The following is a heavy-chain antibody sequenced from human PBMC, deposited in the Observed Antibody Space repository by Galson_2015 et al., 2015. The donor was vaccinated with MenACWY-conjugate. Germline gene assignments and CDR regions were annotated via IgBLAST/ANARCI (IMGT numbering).Heavy chain of an antibody. J-gene: IGHJ3*01. Sequence: CAISGDSVSSNNAAWTWIRQSPSRGLEWLGRTYYRSKWYNDYAFSLKSRITVNPDTSKNQFSLQLNSVTPEDTAVYYYARWGPSHTAYRPSTDQINDASDVWGQGTMVTVSS. CDR1: GDSVSSNNAA. D-gene: IGHD2-21*01. CDR2: TYYRSKWYN. V-gene: IGHV6-1*01. CDR3: ARWGPSHTAYRPSTDQINDASDV.